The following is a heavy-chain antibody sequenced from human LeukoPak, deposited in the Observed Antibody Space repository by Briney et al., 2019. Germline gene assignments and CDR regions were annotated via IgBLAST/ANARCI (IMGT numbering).Heavy chain of an antibody. Sequence: PSETLSLTCTVSGGSISSYYWSWIRQPPGKGLEWIGYIYYSGSTNYNPSLKSRVTISVDASKNQFSLKLSSVTAADTAVYYCTKGTLTTGYSSWGQGTLVTVSS. CDR3: TKGTLTTGYSS. CDR2: IYYSGST. D-gene: IGHD5-24*01. J-gene: IGHJ5*02. CDR1: GGSISSYY. V-gene: IGHV4-59*01.